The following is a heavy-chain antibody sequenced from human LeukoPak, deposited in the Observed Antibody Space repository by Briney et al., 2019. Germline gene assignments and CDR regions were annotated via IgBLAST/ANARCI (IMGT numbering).Heavy chain of an antibody. CDR3: ASQTYHYDSSGYYYLENAFDI. D-gene: IGHD3-22*01. Sequence: SVKVSCKASGGTFSSYAISWVRQAPGQGLEWMGRIIPILGIANYAQKFQRRVTITADKSTSTAYMELSSLRSEDTAVYYCASQTYHYDSSGYYYLENAFDIWGQGTMVNVSS. CDR2: IIPILGIA. CDR1: GGTFSSYA. J-gene: IGHJ3*02. V-gene: IGHV1-69*04.